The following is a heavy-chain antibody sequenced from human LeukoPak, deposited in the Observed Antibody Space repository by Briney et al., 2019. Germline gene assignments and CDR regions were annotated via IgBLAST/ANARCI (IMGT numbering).Heavy chain of an antibody. D-gene: IGHD6-13*01. CDR3: ARDQYSAYSSSWYSYFDY. J-gene: IGHJ4*02. CDR2: TYYRSKWYN. CDR1: GDSVSSNSAA. Sequence: SQTLSLTCAISGDSVSSNSAAWNWIRQSPSRGLEWLGRTYYRSKWYNDSAVSVKSRITINTDTSKNQFSLKLNSVTPEDTAVYYCARDQYSAYSSSWYSYFDYWGQGTLVTVSS. V-gene: IGHV6-1*01.